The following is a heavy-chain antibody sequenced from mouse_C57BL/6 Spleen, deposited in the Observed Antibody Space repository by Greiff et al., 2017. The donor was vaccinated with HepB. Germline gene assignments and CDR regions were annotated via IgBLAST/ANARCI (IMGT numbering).Heavy chain of an antibody. CDR2: IYPGNSDT. J-gene: IGHJ2*01. CDR1: GYTFTSYW. D-gene: IGHD2-3*01. Sequence: EVQLQQSGTVLARPGASVKMSCKTSGYTFTSYWMHWVKQRPGQGLEWIGAIYPGNSDTSYNQKFKGKAKLTAVTSASTAYMELSSLTNEDSAVYYCTRREGYDGYSQFDYWGQGTTLTVSS. CDR3: TRREGYDGYSQFDY. V-gene: IGHV1-5*01.